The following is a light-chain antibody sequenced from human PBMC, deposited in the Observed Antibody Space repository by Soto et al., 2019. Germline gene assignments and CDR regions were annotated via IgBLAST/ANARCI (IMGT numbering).Light chain of an antibody. CDR2: GAS. CDR1: QSVNSN. J-gene: IGKJ5*01. CDR3: QQYDNWPT. V-gene: IGKV3-15*01. Sequence: EIVRTQSPVTLSVSPGERDTLSCRASQSVNSNLAWYQQKPGQAPRLLFYGASTRATGLPAMLSGSGSGTEFTLTISSLASEDFAVYYWQQYDNWPTFGQGTRLEIK.